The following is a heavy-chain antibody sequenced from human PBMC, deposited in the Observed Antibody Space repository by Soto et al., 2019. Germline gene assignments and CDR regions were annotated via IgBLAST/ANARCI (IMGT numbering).Heavy chain of an antibody. V-gene: IGHV1-18*01. D-gene: IGHD3-10*01. J-gene: IGHJ6*02. CDR2: ISDYNGNT. Sequence: QVQLVQSGAEVKKPGASVKVSCKASGYSFTTYGISWVRQAPGQGLEWMGRISDYNGNTNYEKKFQGRVTMTTDTSTRTAYMEVKRLRSDATAVYYCAREGYYSGSESYSPPRYYGMDVWGQGTTVTVS. CDR3: AREGYYSGSESYSPPRYYGMDV. CDR1: GYSFTTYG.